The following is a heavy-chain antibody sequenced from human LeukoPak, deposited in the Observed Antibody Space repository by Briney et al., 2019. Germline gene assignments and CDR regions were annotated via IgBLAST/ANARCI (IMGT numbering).Heavy chain of an antibody. D-gene: IGHD3-10*01. V-gene: IGHV3-30*02. Sequence: GGSLRLSCAASGFTFSSYGMHWVRQAPGKGLEWVAFIRYDGSNKYYADSVKGRFTISRDNSKNTLYLQMNSLRAEDTAVYYCAKDFPLTMVRGVIPHYFDYWGQGTLVTVSS. J-gene: IGHJ4*02. CDR2: IRYDGSNK. CDR1: GFTFSSYG. CDR3: AKDFPLTMVRGVIPHYFDY.